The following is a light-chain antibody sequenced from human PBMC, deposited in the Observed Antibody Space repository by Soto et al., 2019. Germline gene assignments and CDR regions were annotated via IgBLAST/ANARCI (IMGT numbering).Light chain of an antibody. CDR3: HQYNNLWT. CDR1: QSVSSR. CDR2: GAS. J-gene: IGKJ1*01. Sequence: EIVMTQSQATLAVSPCERVTLSSRASQSVSSRLAWYQQKPGQSPRLLIYGASTRATGIPARFSGSGSGTEFTLTISSLQSEDFGVYYCHQYNNLWTFGQGTKVDNK. V-gene: IGKV3-15*01.